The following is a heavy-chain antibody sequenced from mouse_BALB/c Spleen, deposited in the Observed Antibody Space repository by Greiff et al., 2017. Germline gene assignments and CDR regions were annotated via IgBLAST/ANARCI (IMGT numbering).Heavy chain of an antibody. V-gene: IGHV3-6*02. CDR2: ISYDGSN. D-gene: IGHD4-1*01. CDR3: ARGTGKDY. Sequence: EVKLLESGPGLVKPSQSLSLTCSVTGYSITSGYYWNWIRQFPGNKLEWMGYISYDGSNNYNPSLKNRISITRDTSKNQFFLKLNSVTTEDTATYYCARGTGKDYWGQGTTLTVAS. CDR1: GYSITSGYY. J-gene: IGHJ2*01.